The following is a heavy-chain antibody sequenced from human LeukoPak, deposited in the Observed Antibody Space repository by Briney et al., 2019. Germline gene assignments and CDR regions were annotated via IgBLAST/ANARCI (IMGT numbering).Heavy chain of an antibody. J-gene: IGHJ4*02. V-gene: IGHV4-61*05. CDR1: GGSISSSSYY. CDR2: IYYSGST. D-gene: IGHD5-18*01. Sequence: SETLSLTCTVSGGSISSSSYYWSWIRQPPGKGLEWIGYIYYSGSTNYNPSLKSRVTISVDTSKNQFSLKLSSVTAADTAVYYCARGRGYSYGNWGQGTLVTVSS. CDR3: ARGRGYSYGN.